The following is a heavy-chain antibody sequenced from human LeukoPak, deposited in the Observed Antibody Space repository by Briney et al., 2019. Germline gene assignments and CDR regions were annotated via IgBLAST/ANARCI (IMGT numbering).Heavy chain of an antibody. J-gene: IGHJ3*02. D-gene: IGHD5-12*01. Sequence: PGGSLRLSCAASGFTFSSYWMHWVRQAPGKGLGWVSRINSDGSSTSYADSVKGRFTISRDNAKNTLYLQMNSLRAEDTALYYCARGGSGYDFGAFDIRGQGTMVTVSS. CDR2: INSDGSST. V-gene: IGHV3-74*01. CDR3: ARGGSGYDFGAFDI. CDR1: GFTFSSYW.